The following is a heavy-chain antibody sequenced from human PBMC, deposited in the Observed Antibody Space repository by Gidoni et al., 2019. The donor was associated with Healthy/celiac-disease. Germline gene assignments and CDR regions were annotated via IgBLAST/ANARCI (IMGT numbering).Heavy chain of an antibody. CDR1: GGSISSSRYY. D-gene: IGHD3-3*01. V-gene: IGHV4-39*01. CDR3: ARVKLTIFGDKGWFDP. J-gene: IGHJ5*02. Sequence: QLQLQESGPGLVKPSETLSLTCTVSGGSISSSRYYWGWIRQPPGKGLEWIGSIYYSGSTYYNPSLKSRVTISVDTSKNQFSLKLSSVTAADTAVYYCARVKLTIFGDKGWFDPWGQGTLVTVSS. CDR2: IYYSGST.